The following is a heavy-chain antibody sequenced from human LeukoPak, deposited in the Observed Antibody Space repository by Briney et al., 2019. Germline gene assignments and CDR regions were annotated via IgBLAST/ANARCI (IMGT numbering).Heavy chain of an antibody. J-gene: IGHJ4*02. CDR2: MNPNSGNT. CDR3: AKGARILTGYPIDY. V-gene: IGHV1-8*03. CDR1: GYTFTSYD. D-gene: IGHD3-9*01. Sequence: GASVKVSCKASGYTFTSYDINWVRQATGQGLEWMGWMNPNSGNTGYAQKFQGRVTITRNTSISTAYMELSSLRSEDTAVYYCAKGARILTGYPIDYWGQGTLVTVSS.